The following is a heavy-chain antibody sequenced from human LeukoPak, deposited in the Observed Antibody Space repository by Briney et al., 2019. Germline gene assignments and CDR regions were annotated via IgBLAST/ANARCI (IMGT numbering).Heavy chain of an antibody. J-gene: IGHJ6*02. D-gene: IGHD3-22*01. CDR2: INDDGKT. Sequence: GGSLRLSCAVSGFFVGVYYMAWVRQAPGKGLEWVSVINDDGKTDYADSVKGRFTVSRDYSQNTMSIQMNSLTVEDTAVYYCARAPPYYYDSRGYHYERGDYFYGMDVWGQGTTVIVSS. CDR3: ARAPPYYYDSRGYHYERGDYFYGMDV. V-gene: IGHV3-53*01. CDR1: GFFVGVYY.